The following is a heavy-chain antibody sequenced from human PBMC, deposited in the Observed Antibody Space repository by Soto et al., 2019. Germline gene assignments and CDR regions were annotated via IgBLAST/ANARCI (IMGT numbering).Heavy chain of an antibody. V-gene: IGHV5-10-1*01. CDR1: GYSFTSYW. CDR3: ASSPTEVNYDFWSGSSYGMDV. D-gene: IGHD3-3*01. J-gene: IGHJ6*02. CDR2: IDPSDSYT. Sequence: PGESLKISCKGSGYSFTSYWISWVRQMPGKGLEWMGRIDPSDSYTNYSPSFQGHVTISADKSISTAYLQWSSLKASDTAMYYCASSPTEVNYDFWSGSSYGMDVWGQGTTVTVSS.